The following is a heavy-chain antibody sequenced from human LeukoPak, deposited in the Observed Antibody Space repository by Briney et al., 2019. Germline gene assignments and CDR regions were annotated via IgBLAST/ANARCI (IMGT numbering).Heavy chain of an antibody. J-gene: IGHJ4*02. CDR3: ATSGSGSLDY. Sequence: GASVKVSCKTSGYTFTAYRIHWVRQAPGQGLEWMGWINPNSGGTNYAQKFQGWVTMTRDTSISTAYMELSRLRSDDTAVYYCATSGSGSLDYWGQGTLVTVSS. CDR1: GYTFTAYR. CDR2: INPNSGGT. V-gene: IGHV1-2*04. D-gene: IGHD1-26*01.